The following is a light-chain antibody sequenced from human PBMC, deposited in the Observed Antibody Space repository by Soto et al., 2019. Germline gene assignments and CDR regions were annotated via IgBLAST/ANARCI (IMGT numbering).Light chain of an antibody. Sequence: DIQMTQSPSSLSASVEDRVTITCQASQDIINYLNWYQQKPGKAPKLLIYDASNLETGVPSRFSGSGYGRDFILTISSLQPEDIATYYCQQYDNLPLTFGGGTKVDIK. CDR2: DAS. CDR1: QDIINY. J-gene: IGKJ4*01. CDR3: QQYDNLPLT. V-gene: IGKV1-33*01.